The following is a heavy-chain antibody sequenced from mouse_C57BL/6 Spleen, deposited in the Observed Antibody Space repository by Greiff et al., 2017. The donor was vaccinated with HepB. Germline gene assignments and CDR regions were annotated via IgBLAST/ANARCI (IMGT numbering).Heavy chain of an antibody. CDR3: TRRFITTVVATNYYAMDY. CDR1: GFTFSSYA. D-gene: IGHD1-1*01. CDR2: ISSGGDYI. V-gene: IGHV5S21*01. Sequence: EVQLVESGEGLVKPGGSLKLSCAASGFTFSSYAMSWVRQTPEKRLEWVAYISSGGDYIYYADTVKGRFTISRDNARNTLYLQMSSLKSEDTAMYYCTRRFITTVVATNYYAMDYWGQGTSVTVSS. J-gene: IGHJ4*01.